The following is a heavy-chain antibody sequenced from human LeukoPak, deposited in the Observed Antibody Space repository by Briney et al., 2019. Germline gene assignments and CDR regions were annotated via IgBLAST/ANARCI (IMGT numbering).Heavy chain of an antibody. CDR3: AKDRGFSVAGTADY. J-gene: IGHJ4*02. Sequence: PGGSLRLPCAASGFTFSSYAMSWVRQAPGKGLERVSAISGSGGSTYYADSVRGRFTISRDNSKNTLYLQMNSLRAEDTAVYYCAKDRGFSVAGTADYWGQGTLVTVSS. V-gene: IGHV3-23*01. CDR1: GFTFSSYA. CDR2: ISGSGGST. D-gene: IGHD6-19*01.